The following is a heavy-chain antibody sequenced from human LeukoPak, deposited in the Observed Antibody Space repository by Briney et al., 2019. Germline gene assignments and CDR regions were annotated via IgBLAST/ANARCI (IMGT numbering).Heavy chain of an antibody. CDR2: ISYDGSNK. J-gene: IGHJ4*02. D-gene: IGHD6-13*01. V-gene: IGHV3-30*03. CDR1: GFTFSSYG. Sequence: GGSLRLSCAASGFTFSSYGMHWVRQAPGKGLEWVAVISYDGSNKYYADSVKGRFTISRDNSKNTLYLQMNSLRAEDTAVYYCARGKARREGYYFDYWGQGTLVTVSS. CDR3: ARGKARREGYYFDY.